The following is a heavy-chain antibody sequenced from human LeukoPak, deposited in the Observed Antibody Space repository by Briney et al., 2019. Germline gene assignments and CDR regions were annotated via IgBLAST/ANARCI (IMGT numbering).Heavy chain of an antibody. J-gene: IGHJ4*02. CDR2: MSPNSGDT. V-gene: IGHV1-8*01. CDR3: ARGPPNWGYDY. D-gene: IGHD7-27*01. CDR1: GYTFTSYD. Sequence: ASVKVSCKASGYTFTSYDFNWVRQATGRRPEWMGWMSPNSGDTGYAQKFQDRVTMTRNTSISTAYMELSSLRSDDTAVYYCARGPPNWGYDYWGPGTLVTVSS.